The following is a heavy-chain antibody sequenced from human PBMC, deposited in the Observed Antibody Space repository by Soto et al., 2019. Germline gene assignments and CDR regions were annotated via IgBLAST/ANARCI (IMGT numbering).Heavy chain of an antibody. CDR2: IIPIFGTA. CDR1: GGTFSSYA. J-gene: IGHJ3*02. Sequence: ASVKVSCKASGGTFSSYAISWVRQAPGQGLEWMGGIIPIFGTANYAQKFQGRVTITADESTSTAYMELSSLRSEDTAVYYCARNGEMATISDAFDIWGQGTMVTVSS. CDR3: ARNGEMATISDAFDI. D-gene: IGHD5-12*01. V-gene: IGHV1-69*13.